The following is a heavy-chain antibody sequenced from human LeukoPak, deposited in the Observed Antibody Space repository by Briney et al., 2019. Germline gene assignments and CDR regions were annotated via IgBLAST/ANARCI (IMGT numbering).Heavy chain of an antibody. CDR2: IQQHGSET. J-gene: IGHJ4*02. V-gene: IGHV3-7*01. CDR3: ARGLPFSY. Sequence: PGGSLRLSCEASGFSFSNYWMSWVRQAPGKGLEWVANIQQHGSETYYVDSVKGRFTISRDNAKNSLFLQMNSLRAEDTAVFYCARGLPFSYWGQGTLVTVSS. CDR1: GFSFSNYW.